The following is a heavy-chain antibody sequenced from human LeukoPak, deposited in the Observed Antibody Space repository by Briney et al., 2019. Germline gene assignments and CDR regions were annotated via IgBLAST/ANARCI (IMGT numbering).Heavy chain of an antibody. V-gene: IGHV3-23*01. CDR2: TSDSGTTT. D-gene: IGHD3-10*01. J-gene: IGHJ6*02. CDR3: AKGGSGFGFYYGMDV. CDR1: EFTFSSFA. Sequence: TGGSLRLSCAASEFTFSSFAMNWVRQAPGKGLEWVSGTSDSGTTTYYADSVKGRFTMSRDNSKKTLFLQTDSLRAEDTAVYYCAKGGSGFGFYYGMDVWGQGTTVTVSS.